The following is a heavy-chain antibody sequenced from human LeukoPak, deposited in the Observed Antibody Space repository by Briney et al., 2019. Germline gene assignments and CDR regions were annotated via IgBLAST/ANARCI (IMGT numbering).Heavy chain of an antibody. Sequence: GGSLRLSCAASGFTFSSYWMSWVRQAPGKGLEWVANIKQDGSEKYYVDSVKGRFTISRDNAKNSLYLQMNSLRAEDTAVYYCARGSLPSDYVWGSYRYSPMYDYWGQGTLVTVSS. CDR1: GFTFSSYW. CDR3: ARGSLPSDYVWGSYRYSPMYDY. D-gene: IGHD3-16*02. V-gene: IGHV3-7*01. J-gene: IGHJ4*02. CDR2: IKQDGSEK.